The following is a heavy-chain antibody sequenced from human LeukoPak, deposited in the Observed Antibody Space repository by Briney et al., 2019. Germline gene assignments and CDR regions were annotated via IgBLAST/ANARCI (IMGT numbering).Heavy chain of an antibody. CDR1: GGSISSYY. J-gene: IGHJ3*02. V-gene: IGHV4-59*01. CDR3: ARAPRGSGDFHDAFDI. D-gene: IGHD2-21*02. CDR2: IYYSGST. Sequence: SETLSLTCTVSGGSISSYYWSWIRQPPGKGLEWIGYIYYSGSTNYNPSLKSRVTISVDTSKNQFSLKLSSVTAADTAVYYCARAPRGSGDFHDAFDIWGQGTMVTVSS.